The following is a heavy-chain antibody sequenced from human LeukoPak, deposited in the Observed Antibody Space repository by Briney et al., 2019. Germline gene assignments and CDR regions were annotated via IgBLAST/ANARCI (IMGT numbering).Heavy chain of an antibody. CDR2: FSAYNGNT. CDR1: GYTLTELS. J-gene: IGHJ4*02. D-gene: IGHD6-13*01. CDR3: ARGPYSSSWYADY. V-gene: IGHV1-18*01. Sequence: ASVKVSCKVSGYTLTELSMRWVRQAPGQGLEWMGWFSAYNGNTNYAQKLQGRVTMTTDTSTSTAYMELRSLRSDDTAVYYCARGPYSSSWYADYWGQGTLVTVSS.